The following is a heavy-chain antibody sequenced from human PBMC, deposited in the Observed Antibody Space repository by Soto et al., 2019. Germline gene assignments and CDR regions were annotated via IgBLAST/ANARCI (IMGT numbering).Heavy chain of an antibody. CDR3: ARREIQGPIDY. Sequence: PSETLSLTCAVSGYSISSSNWWGWIRQPPGKGLEWIGYIYYSGTTYYNQSLKSRVTMSVDTSKNQFSLKLTSVTAVDTAVYYCARREIQGPIDYWGQGTLLTVSS. J-gene: IGHJ4*02. D-gene: IGHD1-26*01. CDR1: GYSISSSNW. CDR2: IYYSGTT. V-gene: IGHV4-28*01.